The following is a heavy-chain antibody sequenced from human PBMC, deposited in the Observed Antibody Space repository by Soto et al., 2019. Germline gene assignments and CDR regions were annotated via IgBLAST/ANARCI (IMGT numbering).Heavy chain of an antibody. CDR2: IYYSGST. CDR3: ARDLRAGGWFDP. D-gene: IGHD5-12*01. J-gene: IGHJ5*02. CDR1: GGSISSGGYY. V-gene: IGHV4-31*03. Sequence: SETLSLTCTVSGGSISSGGYYWSWIRQHPGKGLEWIGYIYYSGSTYYNPSLKSRVTIPVNTSKNQFSLKLSSVTAADTAVYYCARDLRAGGWFDPWGQGTLVTVSS.